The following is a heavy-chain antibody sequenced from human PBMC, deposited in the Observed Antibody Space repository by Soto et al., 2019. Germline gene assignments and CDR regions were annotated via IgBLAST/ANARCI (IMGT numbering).Heavy chain of an antibody. Sequence: DSVKVSCKASGYTFTGYYMNWVRQAPGQGLEWMGWINPNSGGTNYAQKFQGRVTMTRDTSISTAYMELSRLRSDDTAVYYCARGHCSSTSCYSGWFDPWGQGTLVTVSS. D-gene: IGHD2-2*02. CDR3: ARGHCSSTSCYSGWFDP. V-gene: IGHV1-2*02. CDR1: GYTFTGYY. CDR2: INPNSGGT. J-gene: IGHJ5*02.